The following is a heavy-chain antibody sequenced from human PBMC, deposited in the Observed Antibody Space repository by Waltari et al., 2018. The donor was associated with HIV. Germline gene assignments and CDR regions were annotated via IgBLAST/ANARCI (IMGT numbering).Heavy chain of an antibody. CDR3: ARDRGSGNGWNYYGMDV. Sequence: EEQLVESGGGLVQPGRSLRLSCAASGFTFDKYAFHWVRQVPGKGLGWVSGISWNSGSILYAASVKGRFTISRDNAENSLYLQMNSLEAEDSALYYCARDRGSGNGWNYYGMDVWAKGPRSQSP. V-gene: IGHV3-9*01. CDR2: ISWNSGSI. J-gene: IGHJ6*02. CDR1: GFTFDKYA. D-gene: IGHD3-10*01.